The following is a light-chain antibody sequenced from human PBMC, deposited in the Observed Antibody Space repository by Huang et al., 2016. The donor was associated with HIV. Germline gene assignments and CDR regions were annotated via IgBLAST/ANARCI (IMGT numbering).Light chain of an antibody. CDR2: GTS. Sequence: EIVMTQSPATLSVSPGERATLSCRASQNIDSNLAWYQQKPGQAPGLLMSGTSTRATGVPARFSGSGSGTDFTLTISSLQPEDSAVYYCQHYSNWPPYTFGQGTNLEIK. V-gene: IGKV3-15*01. J-gene: IGKJ2*01. CDR3: QHYSNWPPYT. CDR1: QNIDSN.